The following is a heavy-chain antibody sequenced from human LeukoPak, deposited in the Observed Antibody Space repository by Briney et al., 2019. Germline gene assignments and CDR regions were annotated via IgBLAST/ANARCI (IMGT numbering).Heavy chain of an antibody. J-gene: IGHJ6*03. CDR1: GGSFSSYY. V-gene: IGHV4-4*07. Sequence: PSETLSPTCTVSGGSFSSYYWSWIRQPAGKGLEWIGRIYTSGSTNYNPSLKSRVTMSVDTSKNQFSLKLNSVTAADTAVYYCARITGTWCGSCSEGYYYYYMDVWGKGTTVTVSS. CDR2: IYTSGST. D-gene: IGHD2-15*01. CDR3: ARITGTWCGSCSEGYYYYYMDV.